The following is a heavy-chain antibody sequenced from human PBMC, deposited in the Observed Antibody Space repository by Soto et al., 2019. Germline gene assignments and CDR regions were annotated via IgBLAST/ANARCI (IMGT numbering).Heavy chain of an antibody. Sequence: DVQLVESGGGLVQPGRSLRLSCAASGFTFDDYAMHWVRQAPGKGLEWVSGISWNSGSIGYADSVKGRFTISRDNAKNSLYLQMNSLRAEDTALYYCAKGPMRFLEWLTLDYWGQGTLVTVSS. V-gene: IGHV3-9*01. D-gene: IGHD3-3*01. CDR1: GFTFDDYA. J-gene: IGHJ4*02. CDR3: AKGPMRFLEWLTLDY. CDR2: ISWNSGSI.